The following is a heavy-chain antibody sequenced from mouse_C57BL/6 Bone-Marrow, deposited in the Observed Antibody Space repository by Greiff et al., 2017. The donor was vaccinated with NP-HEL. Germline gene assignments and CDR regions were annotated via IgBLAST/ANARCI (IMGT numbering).Heavy chain of an antibody. CDR1: GYTFTSYW. D-gene: IGHD2-2*01. J-gene: IGHJ1*03. V-gene: IGHV1-61*01. Sequence: QVQLKQPGAELVRPGSSVKLSCKASGYTFTSYWMDWVKQRPGQGLEWIGNIYPSDSETHYNQKFKDKATLTVDKSSSIAYMQLSSLTSEDSAVYYCARRVGYDVYFDVWGTGTTVTVSS. CDR3: ARRVGYDVYFDV. CDR2: IYPSDSET.